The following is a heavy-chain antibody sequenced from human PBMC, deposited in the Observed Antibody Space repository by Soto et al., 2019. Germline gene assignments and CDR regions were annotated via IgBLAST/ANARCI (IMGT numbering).Heavy chain of an antibody. D-gene: IGHD6-6*01. Sequence: QVQLQQWGAGLLKPSETLSLTCAVYGGSFSGYYWSWIRQPPGKGLEWIGEINHSGSTNYNTSLNSRVTISVDTAKNQFSLKLSSVTPADTAVYYCARSVWQLVTPSGLPYYYSGMDVWGQGTTVTVSS. V-gene: IGHV4-34*01. CDR1: GGSFSGYY. CDR2: INHSGST. J-gene: IGHJ6*02. CDR3: ARSVWQLVTPSGLPYYYSGMDV.